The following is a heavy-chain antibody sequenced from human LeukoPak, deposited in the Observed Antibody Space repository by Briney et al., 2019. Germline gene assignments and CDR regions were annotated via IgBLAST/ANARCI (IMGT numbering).Heavy chain of an antibody. CDR3: ARRYKEIFEVVLDYYYYYMDV. CDR2: ISYDGSNK. V-gene: IGHV3-33*08. Sequence: GGSLRLSCAASGFAFSSYGMHWVRQAPGKGLERVAVISYDGSNKYYADSVKGRFTISRDNAKNSLYLQMNSLRAEDTALYHCARRYKEIFEVVLDYYYYYMDVWGKGTTVTVSS. CDR1: GFAFSSYG. D-gene: IGHD3-3*01. J-gene: IGHJ6*03.